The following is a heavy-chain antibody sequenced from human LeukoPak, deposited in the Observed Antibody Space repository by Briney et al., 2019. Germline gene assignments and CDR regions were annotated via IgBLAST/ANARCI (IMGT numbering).Heavy chain of an antibody. J-gene: IGHJ4*02. CDR3: ARDGIVGSPLFKFDY. CDR1: GFTFNNYS. CDR2: ISFDGGNK. Sequence: PGGSLRLSCAASGFTFNNYSIHWVRQAPGKGLEWVAIISFDGGNKYYADSVKGRFTISRDNSNNTLYLQMNSLRAEDTAVYYCARDGIVGSPLFKFDYWGQGTLVTVSS. V-gene: IGHV3-30-3*01. D-gene: IGHD1-26*01.